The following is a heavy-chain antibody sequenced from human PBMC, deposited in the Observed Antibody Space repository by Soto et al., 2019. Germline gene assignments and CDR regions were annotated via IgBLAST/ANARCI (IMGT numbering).Heavy chain of an antibody. V-gene: IGHV4-39*01. Sequence: SETLSLTCTVSGGSISSSSYYWGWIRQPPGKGLEWIGSIYYSGSTYYNPSLKSRVTISVDTSKNQFSLKLSSVTAADTAVYYCARHPDDIVVVPAAHYGMDVWGQGTTVTVSS. D-gene: IGHD2-2*01. CDR1: GGSISSSSYY. CDR3: ARHPDDIVVVPAAHYGMDV. J-gene: IGHJ6*02. CDR2: IYYSGST.